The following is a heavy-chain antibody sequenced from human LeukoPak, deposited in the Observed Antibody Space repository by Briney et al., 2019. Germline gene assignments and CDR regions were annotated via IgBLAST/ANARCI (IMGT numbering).Heavy chain of an antibody. D-gene: IGHD1-26*01. Sequence: SETLSLTCTVSGGSISSYYWSWIRQPPGKGLEWIGYIYYSGSTNYNPSLKSRVTISVDTSKNQFSLKLSSVTAADTAVYYCARDLVGAMDYWGQGTLVTVSS. J-gene: IGHJ4*02. CDR2: IYYSGST. V-gene: IGHV4-59*01. CDR1: GGSISSYY. CDR3: ARDLVGAMDY.